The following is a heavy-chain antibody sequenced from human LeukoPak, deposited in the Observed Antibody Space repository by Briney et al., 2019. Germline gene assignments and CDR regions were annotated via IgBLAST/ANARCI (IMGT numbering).Heavy chain of an antibody. CDR3: ARGPSGRAARPARDY. CDR2: INHSGST. Sequence: SETLSLTCAVYGVSFSGYYWSWIRQPPGKGLEWIGEINHSGSTNYNPSLKSRLTISVDTSKNQFSLKLSSVTAADTAVYYCARGPSGRAARPARDYWGQGTLVTASS. J-gene: IGHJ4*02. V-gene: IGHV4-34*01. CDR1: GVSFSGYY. D-gene: IGHD6-6*01.